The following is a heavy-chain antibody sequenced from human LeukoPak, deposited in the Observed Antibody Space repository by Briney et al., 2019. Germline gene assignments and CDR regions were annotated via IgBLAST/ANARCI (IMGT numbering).Heavy chain of an antibody. CDR3: TRREFDWLSYYYCYYMDV. D-gene: IGHD3-9*01. V-gene: IGHV3-73*01. J-gene: IGHJ6*03. CDR2: IRSKANSYAT. Sequence: GGSLKLSCAASGFTFSGSAMHWVRQASGKGLEWVGRIRSKANSYATAYAASVKGRFTISRDDSKNTAYLQMNSLKTEDTAVYYCTRREFDWLSYYYCYYMDVWGKGTTVTVSS. CDR1: GFTFSGSA.